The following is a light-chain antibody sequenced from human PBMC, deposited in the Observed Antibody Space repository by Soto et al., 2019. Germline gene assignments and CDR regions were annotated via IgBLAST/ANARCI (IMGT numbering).Light chain of an antibody. V-gene: IGKV3-15*01. CDR3: QQFHRWPVT. J-gene: IGKJ4*01. CDR1: QSVSSN. CDR2: AAS. Sequence: EIVMTQSPATLSVSPGEKATLSCRASQSVSSNLAWYQQIPGQAPRVLIYAASTRATGIPARFSGSGSGTEFTLTISSLQSEDFAVYYCQQFHRWPVTFGGGTKVDIK.